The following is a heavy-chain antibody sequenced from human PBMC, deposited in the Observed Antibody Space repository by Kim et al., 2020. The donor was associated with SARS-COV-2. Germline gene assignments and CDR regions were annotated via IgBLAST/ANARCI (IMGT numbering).Heavy chain of an antibody. CDR1: GFTFRNHW. V-gene: IGHV3-74*01. CDR3: ARAPSSSGYYDY. Sequence: GGSLRLSCAASGFTFRNHWMHWVRQAPGKGLVWVSRIHSDGTTIAYAESVRGRFTISRDNAKNTLYLQMNSLRGEDTAVYYCARAPSSSGYYDYWGQGILVTVSS. D-gene: IGHD3-22*01. J-gene: IGHJ4*02. CDR2: IHSDGTTI.